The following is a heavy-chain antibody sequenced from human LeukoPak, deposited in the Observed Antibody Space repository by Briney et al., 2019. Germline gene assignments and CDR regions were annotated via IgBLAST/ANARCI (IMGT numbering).Heavy chain of an antibody. Sequence: PGGSLRLSGAGSGFTFDSYRMNWVRQGPGKGLEWDSSISGGSGYIYYADSVKGRFTISRDNAKISLYLQMDSLRAEDTAVYYCARGVDAAMVVDYWGQGTLVTVSS. CDR2: ISGGSGYI. J-gene: IGHJ4*02. D-gene: IGHD5-18*01. CDR3: ARGVDAAMVVDY. V-gene: IGHV3-21*01. CDR1: GFTFDSYR.